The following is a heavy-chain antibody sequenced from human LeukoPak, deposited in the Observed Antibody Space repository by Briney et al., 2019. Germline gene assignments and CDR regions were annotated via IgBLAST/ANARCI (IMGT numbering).Heavy chain of an antibody. CDR3: ARVRSSGSPLDY. CDR1: GFTFSDYY. J-gene: IGHJ4*02. Sequence: GGSLRLSCAASGFTFSDYYMSWIRQAPGKGLEWISYISKSGTSTKYADPVKGRFSISRDNAKQSLYLQLNSLTAEDTAVYYCARVRSSGSPLDYWGQGTLVTVSS. V-gene: IGHV3-11*05. CDR2: ISKSGTST. D-gene: IGHD3-10*01.